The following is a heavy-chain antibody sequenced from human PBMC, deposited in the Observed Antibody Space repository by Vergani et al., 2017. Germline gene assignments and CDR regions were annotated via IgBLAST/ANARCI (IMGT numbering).Heavy chain of an antibody. CDR1: GDSIISRSYY. CDR2: IYNSGNG. Sequence: QMPLQESRPGLVKASETLSLTCTVSGDSIISRSYYWGWIRQPPGKGLEWIGSIYNSGNGDSSSSLKSRVTISADTSKNQFSLRLTSVTAADTAVYYCASGKYYSDSTSHFRGRYFDVWGRGTLVTVPS. D-gene: IGHD3-16*01. V-gene: IGHV4-39*01. CDR3: ASGKYYSDSTSHFRGRYFDV. J-gene: IGHJ2*01.